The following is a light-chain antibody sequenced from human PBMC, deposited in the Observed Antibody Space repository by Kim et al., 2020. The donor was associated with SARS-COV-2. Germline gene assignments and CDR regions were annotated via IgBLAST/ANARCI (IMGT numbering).Light chain of an antibody. V-gene: IGKV1-27*01. CDR1: QGISNV. Sequence: SESVGDRVTITCRSSQGISNVLAWYQQKPGKVPQLLIYDASVLQSGVPSRFSGSGSGTDFTLTISGLQPEDIATYYCQRYNSAPWTFGQGTKLEI. CDR3: QRYNSAPWT. J-gene: IGKJ1*01. CDR2: DAS.